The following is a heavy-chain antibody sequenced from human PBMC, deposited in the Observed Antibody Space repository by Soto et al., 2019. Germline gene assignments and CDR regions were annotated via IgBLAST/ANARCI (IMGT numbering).Heavy chain of an antibody. CDR2: IIPIFGTA. D-gene: IGHD3-3*01. Sequence: SVKVSCKASGGTSSSYAISWVRQAPGQGLEWMGGIIPIFGTANYAQTFQGRVTITADESTSTAYMELSSLRSEDTAVYYCASVGPCVLRFFECPGWFASRGQGTFVTVS. CDR1: GGTSSSYA. CDR3: ASVGPCVLRFFECPGWFAS. J-gene: IGHJ5*01. V-gene: IGHV1-69*13.